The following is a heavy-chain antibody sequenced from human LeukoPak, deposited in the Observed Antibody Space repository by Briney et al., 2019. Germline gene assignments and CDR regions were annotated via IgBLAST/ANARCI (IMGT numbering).Heavy chain of an antibody. CDR3: ARARGSFGELLFAYYFDY. J-gene: IGHJ4*02. Sequence: SQTLSLTCAISGDSVSSNSAAWNWIRQSPSRGLEWLGRTYYRSKWYNDYAVSVKSRITINPDTSKNQFSLQLNSVTPEDTAVYHCARARGSFGELLFAYYFDYWGQGTLVTVSS. CDR1: GDSVSSNSAA. CDR2: TYYRSKWYN. D-gene: IGHD3-10*01. V-gene: IGHV6-1*01.